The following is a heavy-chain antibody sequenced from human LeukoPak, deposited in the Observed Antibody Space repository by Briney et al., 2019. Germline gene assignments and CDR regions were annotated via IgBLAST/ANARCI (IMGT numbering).Heavy chain of an antibody. V-gene: IGHV4-4*02. Sequence: PSGTLSLTCAVSGGSISSSNWWSWIRQPPGKGLEWIGEIYHSGSTNYNPSLKSRVTISVDKSKTQFSLKLSSVTAEDTAVYYCAKDRRPKRGYCSGGSCYVPDYFDYWGQGTLVTVSS. D-gene: IGHD2-15*01. CDR3: AKDRRPKRGYCSGGSCYVPDYFDY. CDR1: GGSISSSNW. J-gene: IGHJ4*02. CDR2: IYHSGST.